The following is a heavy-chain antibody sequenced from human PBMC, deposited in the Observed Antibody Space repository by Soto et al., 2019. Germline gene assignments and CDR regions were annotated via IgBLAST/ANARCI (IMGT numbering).Heavy chain of an antibody. Sequence: PGGSLRLSCAASGFTFSDYYMSWIRQAPGKGLEWVSYISSSSSYTNYADSVKGRFTISRDNAKNSLYLQMNSLRAEDTAVYYCARDIFEGYQLIWPGYYGMDVWGQGTTVTVYS. J-gene: IGHJ6*02. CDR2: ISSSSSYT. CDR3: ARDIFEGYQLIWPGYYGMDV. V-gene: IGHV3-11*06. D-gene: IGHD2-2*01. CDR1: GFTFSDYY.